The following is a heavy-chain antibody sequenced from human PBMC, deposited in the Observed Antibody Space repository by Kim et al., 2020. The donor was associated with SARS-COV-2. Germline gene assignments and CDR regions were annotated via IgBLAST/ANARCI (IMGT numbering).Heavy chain of an antibody. CDR2: IAYSGST. Sequence: SETLSLTCTVSGGSISSSSHYWGWIRPPPGKGLEWIGIIAYSGSTYYNPSLKSRVTIPVDTSKNQFSLKLSSVTAADTAVYYCARPLMVYAMSPFDYWGQGTLVTVSS. CDR1: GGSISSSSHY. J-gene: IGHJ4*02. V-gene: IGHV4-39*01. CDR3: ARPLMVYAMSPFDY. D-gene: IGHD2-8*01.